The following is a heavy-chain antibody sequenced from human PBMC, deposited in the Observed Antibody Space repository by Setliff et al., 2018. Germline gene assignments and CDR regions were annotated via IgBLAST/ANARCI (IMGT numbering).Heavy chain of an antibody. CDR1: GFGFTNFG. J-gene: IGHJ4*02. V-gene: IGHV1-18*01. CDR3: VRSSAPQVVLAADFDF. Sequence: ASVKVSCKTSGFGFTNFGFSWVRQAPGQGLEWLGSISPYSGNTNYPQWLQGSVTMTTDTSATTVCMELKSLRSDDTAVYYCVRSSAPQVVLAADFDFWGQGTPVTVSS. CDR2: ISPYSGNT. D-gene: IGHD6-19*01.